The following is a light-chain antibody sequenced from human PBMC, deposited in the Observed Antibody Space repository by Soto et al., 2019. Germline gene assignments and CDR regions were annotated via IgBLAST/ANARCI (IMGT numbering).Light chain of an antibody. J-gene: IGKJ2*01. CDR3: QQYNNWPPT. V-gene: IGKV3-15*01. CDR2: GSS. Sequence: EIVMTQSPATLSVSPGERATLSCRASQSVSSNLAGYQQKPGQAPRLLIYGSSTRATCIPARFSGSGSGKELTLTISSLQSEEFSVYYCQQYNNWPPTFGQGTKMEIK. CDR1: QSVSSN.